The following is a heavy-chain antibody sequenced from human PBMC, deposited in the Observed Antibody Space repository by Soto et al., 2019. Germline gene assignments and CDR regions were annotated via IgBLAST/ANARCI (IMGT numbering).Heavy chain of an antibody. Sequence: SETLSLTCTVSGDSISRYYWSWIRQPPGKGLEWIGYIYYSGSTNYNPSLKSRLTISVDTSKNQFSLKLSSVTAADTAVYYCEREADDFWSGYYSGGYDAFDIWGQGTMVTVSS. CDR2: IYYSGST. J-gene: IGHJ3*02. V-gene: IGHV4-59*01. D-gene: IGHD3-3*01. CDR3: EREADDFWSGYYSGGYDAFDI. CDR1: GDSISRYY.